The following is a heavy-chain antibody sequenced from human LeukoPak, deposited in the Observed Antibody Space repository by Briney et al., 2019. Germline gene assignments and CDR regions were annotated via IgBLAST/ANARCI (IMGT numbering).Heavy chain of an antibody. CDR3: ARTYPGIALAGTFDY. V-gene: IGHV3-7*01. CDR2: INDGGSGK. Sequence: GGSLRLSCAASGFSFSTYWMGWVRQAPGKELEWVANINDGGSGKYYVDSLEGRFTISRDNAKNSLYLQMSSLRAEDTAMYYCARTYPGIALAGTFDYWGQGTLVTVSS. J-gene: IGHJ4*02. D-gene: IGHD6-19*01. CDR1: GFSFSTYW.